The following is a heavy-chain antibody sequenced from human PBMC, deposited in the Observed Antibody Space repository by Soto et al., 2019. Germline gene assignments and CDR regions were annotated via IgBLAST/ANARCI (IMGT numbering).Heavy chain of an antibody. D-gene: IGHD3-9*01. CDR2: ISAYNGNT. CDR3: ARDTDNYDILTGYSPHVGFEH. CDR1: GYTFTSYG. V-gene: IGHV1-18*01. Sequence: QVQLVQSGAEVKKPGASVKVSCKASGYTFTSYGISWVRQAPGQGLEWMGWISAYNGNTNYAQKLQGRVTMTTDTSTSTAYIELRSLRSGDTAVYYCARDTDNYDILTGYSPHVGFEHWGQGRLVTVSS. J-gene: IGHJ5*02.